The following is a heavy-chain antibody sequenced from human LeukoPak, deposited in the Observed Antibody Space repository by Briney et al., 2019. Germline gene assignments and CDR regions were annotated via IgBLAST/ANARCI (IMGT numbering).Heavy chain of an antibody. D-gene: IGHD2-15*01. CDR2: INPSGGST. J-gene: IGHJ4*02. Sequence: ASVKVSCKASGYTFTNSYIHWVRQDPGQGLEWMGIINPSGGSTNYAQKFQGRVTMTRDTSTSTVYMELYSLRSEDTAVYYCASPEVGYWGQGTLVTVSS. CDR1: GYTFTNSY. V-gene: IGHV1-46*03. CDR3: ASPEVGY.